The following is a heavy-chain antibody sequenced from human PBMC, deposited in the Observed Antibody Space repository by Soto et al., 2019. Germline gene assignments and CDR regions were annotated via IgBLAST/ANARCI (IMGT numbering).Heavy chain of an antibody. CDR2: IYRSGVT. Sequence: SETLSLTCTVSGDSLSSATYSWSWIRQPPGKGLEWVGFIYRSGVTSYNPSLDSRVTISLDRSTNQCSLKLTSVTAADTAVYFCAGMPYTSGLRFDPWGPGXLVTVYS. D-gene: IGHD6-19*01. V-gene: IGHV4-30-2*01. CDR1: GDSLSSATYS. J-gene: IGHJ5*02. CDR3: AGMPYTSGLRFDP.